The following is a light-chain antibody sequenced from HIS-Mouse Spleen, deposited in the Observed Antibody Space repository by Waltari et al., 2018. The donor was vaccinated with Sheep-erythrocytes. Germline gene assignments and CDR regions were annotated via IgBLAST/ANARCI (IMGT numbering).Light chain of an antibody. CDR3: AAWDDSLNGPV. Sequence: QPVLTQPPSPSGTLGQRVTISFPGSSSNISRNLANRYQHLPGTAPKLLIYSNNQRPSGVPDRFSGSKSGTSASLAISGLQSEDEADYYCAAWDDSLNGPVFGGGTKLTVL. J-gene: IGLJ3*02. CDR1: SSNISRNL. V-gene: IGLV1-44*01. CDR2: SNN.